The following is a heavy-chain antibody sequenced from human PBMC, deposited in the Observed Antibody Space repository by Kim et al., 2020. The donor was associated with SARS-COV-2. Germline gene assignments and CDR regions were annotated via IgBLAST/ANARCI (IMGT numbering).Heavy chain of an antibody. CDR2: IIPIFGTA. CDR1: GGTFSSYA. V-gene: IGHV1-69*13. CDR3: ARAFTPLVVVPAATPYYYYGMDV. D-gene: IGHD2-2*01. Sequence: SVKVSCKASGGTFSSYAISWVRQAPGQGLEWMGGIIPIFGTANYAQKFQGRVTITADESTSTAYMELSSLRSEDTAVYYCARAFTPLVVVPAATPYYYYGMDVWGQGTTVTVSS. J-gene: IGHJ6*02.